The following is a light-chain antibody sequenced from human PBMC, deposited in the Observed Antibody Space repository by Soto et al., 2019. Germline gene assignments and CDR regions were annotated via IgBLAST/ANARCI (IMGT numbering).Light chain of an antibody. CDR1: QGISNF. Sequence: DIQMTQSPSSLSASVGDRVTITCWASQGISNFLAWYQQRPGKVPNLLIYSASSLHSGVPSRFSGGGSGTNFSLTISSLQPADVGTYYCQSYYTAPRTFGQGTKVEI. CDR2: SAS. J-gene: IGKJ1*01. CDR3: QSYYTAPRT. V-gene: IGKV1-27*01.